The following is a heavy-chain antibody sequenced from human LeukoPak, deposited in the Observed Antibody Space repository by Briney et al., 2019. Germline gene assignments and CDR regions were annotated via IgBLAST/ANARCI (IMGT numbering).Heavy chain of an antibody. Sequence: ATVNLSCNASGDTFSSYDISWVRQAPGQGLEWMGMITPIFGTANYAQKLQGRVTITPDESTSTAYMELSSLRSEDTAVYYCARGPHSGSYYFDYWGQGTLVTVSS. J-gene: IGHJ4*02. CDR3: ARGPHSGSYYFDY. V-gene: IGHV1-69*15. D-gene: IGHD1-26*01. CDR1: GDTFSSYD. CDR2: ITPIFGTA.